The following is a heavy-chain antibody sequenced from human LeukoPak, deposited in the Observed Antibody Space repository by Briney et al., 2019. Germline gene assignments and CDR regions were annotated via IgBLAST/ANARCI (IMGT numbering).Heavy chain of an antibody. CDR1: GFSFNTYT. D-gene: IGHD6-13*01. CDR3: ASPYSTSWNDAYDV. CDR2: ISSTGSYI. Sequence: GGSLRLSCAASGFSFNTYTMNWVRQAPGRGLEWVASISSTGSYIYYADSVRGRFTISRDNAENSLYLQTNNLRAEDTAVFYCASPYSTSWNDAYDVWGQGTMVTVSS. J-gene: IGHJ3*01. V-gene: IGHV3-21*01.